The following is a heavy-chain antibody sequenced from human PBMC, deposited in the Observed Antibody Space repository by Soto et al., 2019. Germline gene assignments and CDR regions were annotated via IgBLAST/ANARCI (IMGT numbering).Heavy chain of an antibody. V-gene: IGHV1-69*12. D-gene: IGHD6-13*01. J-gene: IGHJ6*02. CDR2: IIPMFGTA. CDR1: GGTFSSYA. Sequence: QVQLVQSGAEVRKPGSSVKVPCKASGGTFSSYAVSWVRQAPGQGLEWMGGIIPMFGTANYAQKFRGRVTIFADASTPTDYMERSGLSSEDTAVYFSALEASRSGYSSYWYAYGVAVWGQGTTVTVSS. CDR3: ALEASRSGYSSYWYAYGVAV.